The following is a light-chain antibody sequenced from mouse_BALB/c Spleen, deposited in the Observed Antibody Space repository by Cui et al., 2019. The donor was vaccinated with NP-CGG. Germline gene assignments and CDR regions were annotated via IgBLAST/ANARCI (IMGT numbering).Light chain of an antibody. CDR2: GTN. CDR1: TGAVTTSNY. J-gene: IGLJ1*01. V-gene: IGLV1*01. Sequence: AVLMQESALTTSPGKTVTLTCRSSTGAVTTSNYANWVQEKPDHLFTGLIGGTNNRAPGVPARFSGSLIGDKAALTITGAQTEDEAIYFCALWYSNHWVFGGGTKLTVL. CDR3: ALWYSNHWV.